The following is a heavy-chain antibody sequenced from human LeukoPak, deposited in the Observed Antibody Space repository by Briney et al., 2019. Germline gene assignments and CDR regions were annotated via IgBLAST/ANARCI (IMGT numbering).Heavy chain of an antibody. CDR2: IRSKAYGGTT. Sequence: GGSLRLSCTASGFTFGDYAMSWFRQAPGKGLEWVGLIRSKAYGGTTEYAASVKGRFTISRDDSKSIAYLQMNSLKTEDTAVYYCTRGFGVVIIQRFDPWGQGTLVTVSS. J-gene: IGHJ5*02. CDR3: TRGFGVVIIQRFDP. D-gene: IGHD3-3*01. V-gene: IGHV3-49*03. CDR1: GFTFGDYA.